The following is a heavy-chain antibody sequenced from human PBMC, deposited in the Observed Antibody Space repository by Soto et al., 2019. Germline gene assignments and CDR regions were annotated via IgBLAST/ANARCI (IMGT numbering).Heavy chain of an antibody. CDR2: ISFDGKNK. CDR1: GFTFSDFG. J-gene: IGHJ4*02. CDR3: AKDWIRYSNGPDS. V-gene: IGHV3-30*18. D-gene: IGHD5-18*01. Sequence: QVQLVESGGGVVQPGRSLRLSCAASGFTFSDFGIHWVRQAPGKGLEWVAVISFDGKNKYYADYVKGRFTFSRDNSKNTLYLQMHSLRAGDTAVYYRAKDWIRYSNGPDSWGQGTLVIVSS.